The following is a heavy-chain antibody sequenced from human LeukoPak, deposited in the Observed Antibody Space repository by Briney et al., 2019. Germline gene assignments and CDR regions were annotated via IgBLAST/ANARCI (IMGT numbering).Heavy chain of an antibody. V-gene: IGHV3-33*01. J-gene: IGHJ3*02. CDR1: GFTFSSYG. CDR3: ARDYGGCGGACSPAAFDI. D-gene: IGHD2-21*02. Sequence: GRSLRLSCAASGFTFSSYGMHWVRQAPGKGLEWVAVIWYDGSNKYYADSVKGRFTISRDNSKNTLYLQMNSLRAEDTAVYYCARDYGGCGGACSPAAFDIWGQGTMVTVSS. CDR2: IWYDGSNK.